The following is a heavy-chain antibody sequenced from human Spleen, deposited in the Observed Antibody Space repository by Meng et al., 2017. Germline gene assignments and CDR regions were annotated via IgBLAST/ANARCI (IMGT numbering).Heavy chain of an antibody. V-gene: IGHV4-39*01. CDR3: VRSSAWVRTGFDP. CDR2: IGHSGFT. D-gene: IGHD6-19*01. J-gene: IGHJ5*02. CDR1: GGSISTSGYY. Sequence: QPQLQESGPGLVKPSEALFLTCTVSGGSISTSGYYWGWIRQPPGKGLEWIGGIGHSGFTYYTPSLKSRVTVSIDTSRNQFSLWLTSVTAADTAVYYCVRSSAWVRTGFDPWGQGTLVTVSS.